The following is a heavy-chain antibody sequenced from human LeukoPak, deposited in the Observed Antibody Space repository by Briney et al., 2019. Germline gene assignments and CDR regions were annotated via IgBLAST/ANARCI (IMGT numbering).Heavy chain of an antibody. CDR3: ARGPTTVTRAFDY. CDR2: IYTSGST. CDR1: GGSISIYY. Sequence: PSVTLSLTGTGSGGSISIYYWTWVRQPAGKGLEWIGRIYTSGSTNYNPSLRSRVTMSVDTSKNQFSLNLSSMTAADTAVYYCARGPTTVTRAFDYWGQGTLVTVSS. V-gene: IGHV4-4*07. D-gene: IGHD4-17*01. J-gene: IGHJ4*02.